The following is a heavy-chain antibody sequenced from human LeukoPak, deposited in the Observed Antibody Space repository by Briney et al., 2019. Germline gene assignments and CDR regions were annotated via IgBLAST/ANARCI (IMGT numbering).Heavy chain of an antibody. D-gene: IGHD3-3*01. V-gene: IGHV4-59*01. CDR1: GGSISSYY. CDR2: IYYSGST. CDR3: ARESGGVVTNARYFDL. J-gene: IGHJ2*01. Sequence: PSETLSLTCTVSGGSISSYYWSWLRQPPGKGLEWIGYIYYSGSTNYNPSLKSRVTISVDTSKNQFSLKLSSVTAADTAVYYCARESGGVVTNARYFDLWGRGTLVTVSS.